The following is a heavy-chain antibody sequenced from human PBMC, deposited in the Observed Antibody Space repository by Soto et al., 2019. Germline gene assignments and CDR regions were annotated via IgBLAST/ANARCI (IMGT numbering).Heavy chain of an antibody. CDR2: ISYDGSNK. J-gene: IGHJ3*02. Sequence: QVQLVESGGGVVQPGRSLRLSCAASGFTFSSYGMHWVRQAPGKGLEWLAVISYDGSNKYYADSVKGRFTISRDNSKNTMYLQMNILSAEDTAVYYCAKDLPSFGVVIRDAFYICGKGTMVTVSS. CDR1: GFTFSSYG. D-gene: IGHD3-3*01. CDR3: AKDLPSFGVVIRDAFYI. V-gene: IGHV3-30*18.